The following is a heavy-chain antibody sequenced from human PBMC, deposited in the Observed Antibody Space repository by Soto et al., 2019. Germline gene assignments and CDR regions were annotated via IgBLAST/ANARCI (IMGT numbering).Heavy chain of an antibody. CDR2: IYSGGST. Sequence: PGGSLRLSCAASGFTVSSNYMSWVRQAPGKGLEWVSVIYSGGSTYYADSVKGRFTISRDNSKNTLYLQMNSLRAEDTAVYYCARSLGIAARTGLDYWGQGTLVTVSS. J-gene: IGHJ4*02. CDR3: ARSLGIAARTGLDY. V-gene: IGHV3-53*01. D-gene: IGHD6-6*01. CDR1: GFTVSSNY.